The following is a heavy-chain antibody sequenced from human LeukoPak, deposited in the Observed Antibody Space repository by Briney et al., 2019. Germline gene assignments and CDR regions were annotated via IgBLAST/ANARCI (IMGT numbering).Heavy chain of an antibody. CDR2: IIPIFGTA. Sequence: ASVKVSCKASGGTFSSYAISWVRQAPGQGLEWMGGIIPIFGTANYAQKFQGRVTMTRDTSISTAYMELSRLRSDDTAVYYCASSVDTTIDYDYWGQGTLVTVSS. V-gene: IGHV1-69*05. CDR1: GGTFSSYA. J-gene: IGHJ4*02. CDR3: ASSVDTTIDYDY. D-gene: IGHD5-18*01.